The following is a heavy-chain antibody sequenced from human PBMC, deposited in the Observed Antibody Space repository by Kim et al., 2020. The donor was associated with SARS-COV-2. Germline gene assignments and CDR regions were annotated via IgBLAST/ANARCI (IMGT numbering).Heavy chain of an antibody. J-gene: IGHJ4*02. V-gene: IGHV3-48*03. D-gene: IGHD6-19*01. CDR2: ISSSGSTI. CDR1: GFTFSSYE. Sequence: GGSLRLSCAASGFTFSSYEMNWVRQAPGKGLEWVSYISSSGSTIYYADSVKGRFTISRDNAKNSLYLQMNSLRAEDTAVDYCARGYGYSSGWALRGAFDYWGQGTLVTVSS. CDR3: ARGYGYSSGWALRGAFDY.